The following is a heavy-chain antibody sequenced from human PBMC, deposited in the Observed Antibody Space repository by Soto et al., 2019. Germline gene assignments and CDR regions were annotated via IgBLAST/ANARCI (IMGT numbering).Heavy chain of an antibody. V-gene: IGHV3-23*01. CDR3: AKDQLTESGYCSGGSCYPLRFFDY. CDR2: ISGSGGST. CDR1: GFTFSSYA. Sequence: GGSLRLSCAASGFTFSSYAMSWVRQAPGKGLEWVSAISGSGGSTYYADSVKGRFTISRDNSKNTLYLQMNSLRAEDTAVYYCAKDQLTESGYCSGGSCYPLRFFDYWGQGTLVTVSS. J-gene: IGHJ4*02. D-gene: IGHD2-15*01.